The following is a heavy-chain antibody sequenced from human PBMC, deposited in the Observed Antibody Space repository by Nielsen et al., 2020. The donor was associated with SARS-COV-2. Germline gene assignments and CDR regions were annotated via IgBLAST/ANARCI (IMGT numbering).Heavy chain of an antibody. J-gene: IGHJ5*02. CDR1: GYTFTSYA. D-gene: IGHD6-19*01. V-gene: IGHV1-3*01. Sequence: ASVKVSCKASGYTFTSYAMHWVRQAPGQRLEWMGWINAGNGNTKYSQKFQGRVTITRDTSASTAYMELSSLRSEDTAVYYCARGRSLTLSSSGWFGWLDPWGQGTLVTVSS. CDR2: INAGNGNT. CDR3: ARGRSLTLSSSGWFGWLDP.